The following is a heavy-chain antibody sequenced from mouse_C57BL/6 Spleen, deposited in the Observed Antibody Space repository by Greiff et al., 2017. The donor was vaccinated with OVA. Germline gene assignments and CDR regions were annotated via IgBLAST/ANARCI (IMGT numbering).Heavy chain of an antibody. D-gene: IGHD1-1*01. CDR1: GFTFSSYA. V-gene: IGHV5-9-1*02. CDR3: TRTTVVAKAMDY. J-gene: IGHJ4*01. Sequence: EVKLVESGEGLVKPGGSLKLSCAASGFTFSSYAMSWVRQTPEKRLEWVAYISSGGDYIYYADTVKGRFTISRDNARNTLYLQMSSLKSEDTAMYYCTRTTVVAKAMDYLGQGTSVTVSS. CDR2: ISSGGDYI.